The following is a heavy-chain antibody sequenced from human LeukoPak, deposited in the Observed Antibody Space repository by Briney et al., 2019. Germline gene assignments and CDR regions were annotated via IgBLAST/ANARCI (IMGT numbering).Heavy chain of an antibody. V-gene: IGHV3-23*01. CDR3: AKRSSSLSGHFDY. D-gene: IGHD6-13*01. CDR2: FSGSGDYT. J-gene: IGHJ4*03. Sequence: GGSLRLSCAASGFTFTNYAMGWVRQAPTKGLEWVSAFSGSGDYTDYADSVEGRFTISRDNSKNTLYLQMNSLRAEDTAIYYCAKRSSSLSGHFDYWGHGTLVTVSA. CDR1: GFTFTNYA.